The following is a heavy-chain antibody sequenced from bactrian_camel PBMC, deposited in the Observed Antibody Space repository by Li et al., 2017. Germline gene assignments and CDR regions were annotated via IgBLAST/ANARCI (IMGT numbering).Heavy chain of an antibody. D-gene: IGHD3*01. CDR3: AAGWSFGVGTLLRRHVNY. CDR1: RYTTY. Sequence: QVQLVESGGGSVQAGGSLRLSCVASRYTTYMGWFRQAPGKEREGVAVIYSRGGTTYYADSVQGRFSISHNNAKKPLTVYLQMNNLKPEDTAMYYCAAGWSFGVGTLLRRHVNYWGQGTQVTVS. CDR2: IYSRGGTT. V-gene: IGHV3S63*01. J-gene: IGHJ4*01.